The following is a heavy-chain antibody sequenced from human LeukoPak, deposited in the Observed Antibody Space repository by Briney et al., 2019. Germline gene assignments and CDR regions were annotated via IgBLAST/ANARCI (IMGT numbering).Heavy chain of an antibody. CDR3: ARAPEYCSGGSCTRGLGLY. CDR2: INSDGSST. Sequence: PGGSLRLSCAASGFTFSIYWMHWVRQAPGKGLVWVSRINSDGSSTSYTDSVKGRFTISRDNAKNTLYLQMNSLRAEDTAVYYCARAPEYCSGGSCTRGLGLYWGQGTLVTVSS. J-gene: IGHJ4*02. V-gene: IGHV3-74*01. D-gene: IGHD2-15*01. CDR1: GFTFSIYW.